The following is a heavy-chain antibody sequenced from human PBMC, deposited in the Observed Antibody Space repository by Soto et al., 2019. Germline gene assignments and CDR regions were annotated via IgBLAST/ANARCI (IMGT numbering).Heavy chain of an antibody. CDR2: IYYSGST. CDR3: ARDPRAVLVLVKSYLDY. Sequence: TLSLTCPVSGGSVSSGSYYWSWIRQPPGEGLEWIGYIYYSGSTNYNPSLKSRVTRAVDTSKKQLSLKLSSVTAADTAVYYCARDPRAVLVLVKSYLDYLRQVALVTTSS. V-gene: IGHV4-61*01. D-gene: IGHD6-6*01. J-gene: IGHJ4*01. CDR1: GGSVSSGSYY.